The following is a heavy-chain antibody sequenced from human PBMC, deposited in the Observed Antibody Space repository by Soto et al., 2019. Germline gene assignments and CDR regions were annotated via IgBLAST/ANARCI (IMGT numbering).Heavy chain of an antibody. D-gene: IGHD2-8*01. V-gene: IGHV1-58*01. J-gene: IGHJ3*02. CDR1: GFTFTSTA. CDR3: AAWRNGAFDI. Sequence: TSVKVTCKDSGFTFTSTAGQWVRQARGQRLEWIGWIVVGSGNTNYAQKFQERVTITRDMSTSTAYMELSSLRSEDTAVYYCAAWRNGAFDIWGQGTMVTVSS. CDR2: IVVGSGNT.